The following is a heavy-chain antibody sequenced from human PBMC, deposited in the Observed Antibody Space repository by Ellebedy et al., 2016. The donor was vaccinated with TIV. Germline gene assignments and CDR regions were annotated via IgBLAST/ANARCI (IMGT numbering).Heavy chain of an antibody. CDR1: GFTFSDYY. J-gene: IGHJ4*02. Sequence: GGSLRLSXAASGFTFSDYYMSWIRQAPGKGLEWVSYISSSGSTIYYADSVKGRFTISRDNAKNSLYLQMNSLRAEDTAVYYCARGDFWSGYHMNYFDYWGQGTLVTVSS. V-gene: IGHV3-11*01. CDR3: ARGDFWSGYHMNYFDY. CDR2: ISSSGSTI. D-gene: IGHD3-3*01.